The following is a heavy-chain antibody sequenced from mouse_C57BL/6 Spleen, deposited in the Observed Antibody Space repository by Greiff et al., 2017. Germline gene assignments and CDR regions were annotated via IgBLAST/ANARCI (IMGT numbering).Heavy chain of an antibody. V-gene: IGHV5-17*01. D-gene: IGHD1-1*01. CDR2: ISSGSSTI. CDR3: ARENIKHARYSFDY. CDR1: GFTFSDYG. J-gene: IGHJ2*01. Sequence: EVKLQESGGGLVKPGGSLKLSCAASGFTFSDYGMHWVRQAPEKGLEWVAYISSGSSTIYYADTVKGRFTLSRDNAKNTLFLQMTSLRSEDTAMYYCARENIKHARYSFDYSGHGATLTVSS.